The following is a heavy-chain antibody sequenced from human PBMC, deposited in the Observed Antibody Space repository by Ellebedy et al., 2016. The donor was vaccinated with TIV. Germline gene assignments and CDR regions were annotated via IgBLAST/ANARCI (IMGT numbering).Heavy chain of an antibody. Sequence: MPSETLSLTCTVSGGSISSSSYYWGWIRQPPGKGLEWIGSIYYSGSTYYNPSLKSRVTISVDTSKNQFSLKLSSVTAADTAVYYCARRDDSSGYYYVDYWGQGTLVTVSS. D-gene: IGHD3-22*01. J-gene: IGHJ4*02. CDR3: ARRDDSSGYYYVDY. CDR2: IYYSGST. V-gene: IGHV4-39*01. CDR1: GGSISSSSYY.